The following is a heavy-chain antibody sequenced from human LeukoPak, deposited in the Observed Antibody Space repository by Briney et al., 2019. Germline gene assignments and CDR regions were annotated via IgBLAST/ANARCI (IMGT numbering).Heavy chain of an antibody. J-gene: IGHJ4*02. CDR3: ARQAYGSGSYSPH. V-gene: IGHV5-51*01. Sequence: GESLKISCKGSGYSFTSFWIGWVRQMPGKGLEWMGIIYPGDSDTRYSPSLQGQVIISAEKSISTAYLQWSSLKASDTAMYYCARQAYGSGSYSPHWGQGTLVTVSS. CDR2: IYPGDSDT. CDR1: GYSFTSFW. D-gene: IGHD3-10*01.